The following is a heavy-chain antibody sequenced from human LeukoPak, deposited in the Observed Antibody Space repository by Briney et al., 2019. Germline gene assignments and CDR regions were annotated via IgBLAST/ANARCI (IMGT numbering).Heavy chain of an antibody. J-gene: IGHJ5*02. CDR1: GFTFSSYA. CDR3: AKGPRVVVVPAAIS. V-gene: IGHV3-23*01. Sequence: GGSLRLSCAASGFTFSSYAMSWVRQAPGKGLEWVSAISGSGDSTYYADSVKGRFTISRDNSKNTLYLQMNSLRAEDTAIYYCAKGPRVVVVPAAISWGQGTLVTVSS. CDR2: ISGSGDST. D-gene: IGHD2-2*01.